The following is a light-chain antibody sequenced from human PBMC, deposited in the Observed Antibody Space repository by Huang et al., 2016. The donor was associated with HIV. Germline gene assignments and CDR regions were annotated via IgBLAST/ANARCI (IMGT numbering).Light chain of an antibody. V-gene: IGKV3-11*01. CDR1: QSVGRD. CDR3: QQRSDWPRT. CDR2: CAS. J-gene: IGKJ2*01. Sequence: EIVLTQSPATLSLSPGERATLSCRASQSVGRDLDWYQQKAGQAPRLLIYCASTRATGIPARFSGSGSGTDFTLTISSLEPEDFAVYYCQQRSDWPRTFGQGTKLEIK.